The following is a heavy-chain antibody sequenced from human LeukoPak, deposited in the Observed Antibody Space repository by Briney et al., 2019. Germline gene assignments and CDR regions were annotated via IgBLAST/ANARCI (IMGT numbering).Heavy chain of an antibody. CDR2: IYYSGST. J-gene: IGHJ5*02. V-gene: IGHV4-39*07. CDR3: ARAAPGTSGFDP. CDR1: GGSISSSSYY. D-gene: IGHD6-13*01. Sequence: PSETLSLTCTVSGGSISSSSYYWGWIRQPPGKGLEWIGSIYYSGSTYYNPSLKSRVIISVETSKNQFSLKLNSATAADTAVYYCARAAPGTSGFDPWGQGTLVTVSS.